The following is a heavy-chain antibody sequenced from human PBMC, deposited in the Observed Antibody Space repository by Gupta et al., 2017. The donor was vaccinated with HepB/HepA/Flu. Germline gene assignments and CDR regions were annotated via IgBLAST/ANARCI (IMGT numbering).Heavy chain of an antibody. CDR1: GNSFTNYW. J-gene: IGHJ4*02. D-gene: IGHD3-22*01. CDR3: ARAYDSSGRYFDY. Sequence: EVQLVQSGTEVKKPGESLKISCRGSGNSFTNYWIGWVRQMPGKGLEWMAISYPDDSDIIYNPSFQGQVTISGDKSISTAYLQWNSLKASDTAMYYCARAYDSSGRYFDYWGQGTLVTVSS. CDR2: SYPDDSDI. V-gene: IGHV5-51*01.